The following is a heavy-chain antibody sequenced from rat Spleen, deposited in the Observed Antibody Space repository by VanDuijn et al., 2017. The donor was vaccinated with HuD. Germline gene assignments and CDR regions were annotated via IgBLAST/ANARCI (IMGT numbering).Heavy chain of an antibody. Sequence: EVQLVESGGGLVQPGRSLKLSCAASGFTFSDYNMAWVRQAPKKGLEWVATISYDGSGTYYRDSVKGRFTISRDNAKSTLYLQMDSLRSEDTATYYCARLGDTHYGYNPLDAWGQGASVTVSS. J-gene: IGHJ4*01. CDR3: ARLGDTHYGYNPLDA. CDR1: GFTFSDYN. CDR2: ISYDGSGT. D-gene: IGHD1-9*01. V-gene: IGHV5-7*01.